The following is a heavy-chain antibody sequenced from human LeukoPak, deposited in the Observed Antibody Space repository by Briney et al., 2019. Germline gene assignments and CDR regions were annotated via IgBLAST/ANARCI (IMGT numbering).Heavy chain of an antibody. V-gene: IGHV4-61*02. CDR1: GGSISSGSYY. Sequence: SETLSLTCTVSGGSISSGSYYWSWIRQPAGKGLEWIGRIYTSGSTNYNPSLKSRVTISVDTSKNQFSLKLSSVTAADTAVYYCARTTTVRGTYYMDVWGKGTTVTISS. CDR3: ARTTTVRGTYYMDV. J-gene: IGHJ6*03. D-gene: IGHD3-10*01. CDR2: IYTSGST.